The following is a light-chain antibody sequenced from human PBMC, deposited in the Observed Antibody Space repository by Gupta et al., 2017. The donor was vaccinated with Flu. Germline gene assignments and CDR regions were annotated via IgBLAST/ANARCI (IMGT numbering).Light chain of an antibody. V-gene: IGKV3-20*01. J-gene: IGKJ4*01. CDR2: GAS. Sequence: EIVLTPSPGTLSLSPGERATLSCRASQSVSSSYLAWYQQKPGQAPRLLIYGASSRATGIPDRFSGSGSGTDFTLTISKLEAEDVAVHYCQQYGSAPRLTFGGGTKVEIK. CDR3: QQYGSAPRLT. CDR1: QSVSSSY.